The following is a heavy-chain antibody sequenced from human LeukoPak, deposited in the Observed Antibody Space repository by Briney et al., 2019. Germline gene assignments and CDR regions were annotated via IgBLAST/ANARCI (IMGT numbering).Heavy chain of an antibody. V-gene: IGHV4-34*01. J-gene: IGHJ4*02. D-gene: IGHD6-19*01. CDR3: ARLAYFSSGWYAQPYYFDY. Sequence: KTSETLSLTCAVYGGSFSGYYWSWIRQPPGKGLEWIGEINHSGSTNYNPSLKSRVTISVDTSKNQFSLQLSSVTAADTAVYYCARLAYFSSGWYAQPYYFDYWGQGTLVTVCS. CDR2: INHSGST. CDR1: GGSFSGYY.